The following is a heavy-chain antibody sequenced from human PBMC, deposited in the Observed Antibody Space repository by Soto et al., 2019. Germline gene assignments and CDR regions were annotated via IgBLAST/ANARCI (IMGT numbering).Heavy chain of an antibody. CDR2: ISPYSGNT. V-gene: IGHV1-18*04. CDR1: GYTFTDYA. D-gene: IGHD6-6*01. J-gene: IGHJ6*02. Sequence: ASVKVSCKASGYTFTDYAISWVRQAPGQGFQWVGWISPYSGNTTSAENFFDRVTMTTDTSTKTAYLELRSLRSDDTAVYYCARDHGLAWAVRPANYYYAMDVWGQGTTVTVSS. CDR3: ARDHGLAWAVRPANYYYAMDV.